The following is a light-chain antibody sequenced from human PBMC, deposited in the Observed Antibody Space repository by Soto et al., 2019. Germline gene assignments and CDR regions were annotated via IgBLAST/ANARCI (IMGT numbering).Light chain of an antibody. CDR2: DTS. CDR3: QQRSKWLT. CDR1: QSVSNY. J-gene: IGKJ3*01. Sequence: ESVLTQSPATLSLSPGERATLSCRASQSVSNYLAWYQQQPGQAPRLLIYDTSNRATGIPARFSGSGSGTDFTLTISSLEPEDFAVYYCQQRSKWLTFGPGTKVDMK. V-gene: IGKV3-11*01.